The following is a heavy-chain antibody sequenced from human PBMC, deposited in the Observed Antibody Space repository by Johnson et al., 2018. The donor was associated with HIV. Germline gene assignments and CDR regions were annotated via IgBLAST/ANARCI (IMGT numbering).Heavy chain of an antibody. D-gene: IGHD3-22*01. J-gene: IGHJ3*02. CDR1: GFTFSSYA. Sequence: VQLVESGGGVVQPGRSLRLSCAASGFTFSSYAMHWVRQAPGKGLEWVAVISYDGSNKYYVDSVRGRFTISRDNAKNTLYVQMNSLRVEDTAVYYCAREGSSGYYDAFDIWGQGTMVTVSS. CDR3: AREGSSGYYDAFDI. V-gene: IGHV3-30*04. CDR2: ISYDGSNK.